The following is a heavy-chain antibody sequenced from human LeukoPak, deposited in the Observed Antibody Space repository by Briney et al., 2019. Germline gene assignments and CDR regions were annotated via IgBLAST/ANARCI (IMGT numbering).Heavy chain of an antibody. V-gene: IGHV3-48*01. CDR1: GFTFNTYS. D-gene: IGHD5-12*01. Sequence: PGGSLRLSCEVSGFTFNTYSMNWVRQAPGKGLEWVSYISGSSSTIYYADSVKGRFTISRDNSKNTLYLQMNSLRAEDTAVYYCARGPSGYHNTGGQGTLVTVSS. J-gene: IGHJ4*02. CDR2: ISGSSSTI. CDR3: ARGPSGYHNT.